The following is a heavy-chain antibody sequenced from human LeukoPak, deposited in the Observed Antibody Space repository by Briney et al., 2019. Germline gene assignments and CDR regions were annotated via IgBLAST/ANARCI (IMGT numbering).Heavy chain of an antibody. CDR2: INHSGST. CDR1: GGSFSGYY. J-gene: IGHJ4*02. CDR3: ARAGSWTFDY. V-gene: IGHV4-34*01. Sequence: SETLSLTCAVYGGSFSGYYWSWIRQPPGKGLEWIGEINHSGSTNYNPSLKSRVTISVGTSKNQFSLKLSSVTAADTAVYYCARAGSWTFDYWGQGTLVTVSS. D-gene: IGHD6-13*01.